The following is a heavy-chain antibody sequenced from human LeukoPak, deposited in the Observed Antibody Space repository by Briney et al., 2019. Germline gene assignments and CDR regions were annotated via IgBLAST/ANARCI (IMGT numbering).Heavy chain of an antibody. CDR1: GFTFSSYT. V-gene: IGHV3-21*01. D-gene: IGHD3-3*01. CDR3: ARTYYDFWSGYYSHEGNPFDY. J-gene: IGHJ4*02. CDR2: ISSSSSYI. Sequence: PGGSLRLSCAASGFTFSSYTMNWVRQAPGKGLEWVSSISSSSSYIYYADSVKGRFTISRDNAKNALYLQMNSLRAEDTAVYYCARTYYDFWSGYYSHEGNPFDYWGQGTLVTVSS.